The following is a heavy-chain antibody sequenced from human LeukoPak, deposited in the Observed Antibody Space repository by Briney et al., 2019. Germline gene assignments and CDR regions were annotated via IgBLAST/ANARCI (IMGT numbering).Heavy chain of an antibody. CDR1: GFTFSSYW. Sequence: GGSLRLTCAASGFTFSSYWMTWVRQAPGKGLEWVANIKEDGSEIYYLDSVKGRFTISRDNTKNSLYLQMNSLRAEDTAVYYCAIGVYHYDYWGQGTLVTVSS. CDR2: IKEDGSEI. V-gene: IGHV3-7*01. D-gene: IGHD3-3*01. J-gene: IGHJ4*02. CDR3: AIGVYHYDY.